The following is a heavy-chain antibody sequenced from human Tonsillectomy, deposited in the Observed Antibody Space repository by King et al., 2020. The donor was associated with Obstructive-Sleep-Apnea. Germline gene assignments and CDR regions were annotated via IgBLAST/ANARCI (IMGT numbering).Heavy chain of an antibody. D-gene: IGHD3-10*01. CDR3: ARGNYFGSGSLDY. Sequence: VQLVESGGGLVQPGGSLRLSCAASGFTFSTYYMHWVRQGTGKGLEWVSSIGTAGATYYPGSVKGRFTISRESAQNSLYLQMNSLRAGDTAVYYCARGNYFGSGSLDYWGQGTLVTVSS. CDR2: IGTAGAT. CDR1: GFTFSTYY. J-gene: IGHJ4*02. V-gene: IGHV3-13*04.